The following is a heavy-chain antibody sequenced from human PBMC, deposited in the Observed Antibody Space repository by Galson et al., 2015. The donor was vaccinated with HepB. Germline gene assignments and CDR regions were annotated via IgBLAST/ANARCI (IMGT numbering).Heavy chain of an antibody. CDR2: ISYDGSNK. J-gene: IGHJ4*02. CDR1: GFTFSSYA. CDR3: AKDIIRGDTAMVGIDY. Sequence: SLRLSCAASGFTFSSYAMHWVRQAPGKGLEWVAVISYDGSNKYYADSVKGRFTISRDNSKNTLYLQMNSLRAEDTAVYYCAKDIIRGDTAMVGIDYWGQGTLVTVSS. V-gene: IGHV3-30*04. D-gene: IGHD5-18*01.